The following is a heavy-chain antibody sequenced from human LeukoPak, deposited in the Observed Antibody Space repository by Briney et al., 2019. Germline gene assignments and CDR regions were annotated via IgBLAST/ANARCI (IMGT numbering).Heavy chain of an antibody. CDR2: ISYDGSNK. V-gene: IGHV3-30-3*01. CDR1: GFTFSSYA. CDR3: ARDFVVVPAAQGGAFDI. J-gene: IGHJ3*02. Sequence: PGGSLRLSCAASGFTFSSYAMHWVRQAPGKGLEWVAVISYDGSNKYYADSVKGRFTISRDNSKNTLYLQMNSLRAEDTAVYYCARDFVVVPAAQGGAFDIWGQGTMVTVSS. D-gene: IGHD2-2*01.